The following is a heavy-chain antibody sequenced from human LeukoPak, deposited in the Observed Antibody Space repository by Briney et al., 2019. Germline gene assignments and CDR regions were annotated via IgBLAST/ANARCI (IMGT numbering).Heavy chain of an antibody. CDR2: ISSSSSYT. Sequence: PGGSLRPSCAASGFTFSDYYMSWIRQAPGKGLEWVSYISSSSSYTNYADSVKGRFTISRDNAKNSLYLQMNSLRAEDTAVYYCARVPYDFWSGSPLSYGMDVWGQGTTVTVSS. D-gene: IGHD3-3*01. V-gene: IGHV3-11*06. CDR1: GFTFSDYY. J-gene: IGHJ6*02. CDR3: ARVPYDFWSGSPLSYGMDV.